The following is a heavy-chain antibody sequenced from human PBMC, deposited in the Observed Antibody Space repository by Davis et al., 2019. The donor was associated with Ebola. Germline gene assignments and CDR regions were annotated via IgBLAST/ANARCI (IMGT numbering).Heavy chain of an antibody. CDR2: ISSSGVSI. J-gene: IGHJ4*02. Sequence: GESLKISCVASGFTFSSYEMNWVRQAPGKGLEWVSYISSSGVSIYYADSVKGRFTISRDSAKNSLYLQMNSLRAEDTAVYYCARDSGLDYWGQGTQVTVSS. CDR1: GFTFSSYE. D-gene: IGHD3-10*01. V-gene: IGHV3-48*03. CDR3: ARDSGLDY.